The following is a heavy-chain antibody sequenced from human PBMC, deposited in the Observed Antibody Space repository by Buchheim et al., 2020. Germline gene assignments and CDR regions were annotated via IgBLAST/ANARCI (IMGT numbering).Heavy chain of an antibody. V-gene: IGHV7-4-1*02. CDR3: ARASSSWYLYYYYMDV. D-gene: IGHD6-13*01. J-gene: IGHJ6*03. CDR1: GYTFTSYA. CDR2: INTNTGTP. Sequence: QVQLVQSGSELKKPGASVKVSCKASGYTFTSYARNWVRQPPGQGLEWRGWINTNTGTPTYAQAFTGRFVSSLDTSVSTAYLQISSLKAEDTAVYYCARASSSWYLYYYYMDVWGKGTT.